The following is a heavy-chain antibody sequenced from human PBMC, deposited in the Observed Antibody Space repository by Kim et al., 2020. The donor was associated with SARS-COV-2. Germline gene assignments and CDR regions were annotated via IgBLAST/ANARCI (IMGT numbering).Heavy chain of an antibody. CDR3: AKDPSWDGYNCIFDY. D-gene: IGHD5-12*01. J-gene: IGHJ4*02. Sequence: DAVKGRFTISRDNSKNTLYLQMNSLRAEDTAVYYCAKDPSWDGYNCIFDYWGQGTLVTVSS. V-gene: IGHV3-23*01.